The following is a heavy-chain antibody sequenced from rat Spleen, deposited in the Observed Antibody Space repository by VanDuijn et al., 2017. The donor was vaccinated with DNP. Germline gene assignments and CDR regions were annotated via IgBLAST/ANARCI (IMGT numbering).Heavy chain of an antibody. D-gene: IGHD1-4*01. CDR2: IYTGSGGT. CDR3: ARRRLPYWYFDF. CDR1: GYTFTTYY. V-gene: IGHV1-43*01. Sequence: QVQLQQSGAELAKPGSSVKISCKASGYTFTTYYMSWIKQTTGQGLEYIGYIYTGSGGTNYNEKFKGKATLTVDKSSSTAFMQLSSLTPDDSAVYYCARRRLPYWYFDFWGPGTMVTVSS. J-gene: IGHJ1*01.